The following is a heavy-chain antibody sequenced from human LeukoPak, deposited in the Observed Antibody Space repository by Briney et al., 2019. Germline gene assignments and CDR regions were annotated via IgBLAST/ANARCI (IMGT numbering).Heavy chain of an antibody. CDR2: IYTSGST. Sequence: SETLSLTCAVSGGSISSYYWSWIRKPAGKGLEWIGRIYTSGSTNYNPSLKSRVTMSVDTSKNQFSLKLSSVTAADTAVYYCARDGRIAARPRAYYMDVWGKGTTVTVSS. CDR1: GGSISSYY. CDR3: ARDGRIAARPRAYYMDV. J-gene: IGHJ6*03. D-gene: IGHD6-6*01. V-gene: IGHV4-4*07.